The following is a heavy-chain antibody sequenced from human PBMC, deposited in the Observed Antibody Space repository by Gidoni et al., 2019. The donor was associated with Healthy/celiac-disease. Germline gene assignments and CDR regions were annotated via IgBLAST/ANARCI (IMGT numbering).Heavy chain of an antibody. Sequence: QVQLQESGPGLVKPSETLSLTCTVSGYSISSGYYWGWIRQPPGKGLEWIGSIYHSGSTYYNPSPKSRGTISVDTSKNQFSLKLSPVTAADTAVYYCAGEPSVTMIPLGFDYWGQGTLVTVSS. CDR1: GYSISSGYY. CDR2: IYHSGST. D-gene: IGHD3-22*01. V-gene: IGHV4-38-2*02. J-gene: IGHJ4*02. CDR3: AGEPSVTMIPLGFDY.